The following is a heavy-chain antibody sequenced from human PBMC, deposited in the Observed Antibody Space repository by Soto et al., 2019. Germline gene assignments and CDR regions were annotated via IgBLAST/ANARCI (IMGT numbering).Heavy chain of an antibody. V-gene: IGHV4-34*01. D-gene: IGHD3-10*01. CDR2: INESGSP. Sequence: QVQLQQWGAGLLKPSETLSLTCAVYGASLSGYYWTWIRQSPGKGLEWIAEINESGSPNYSPSHKSRVTISKVTSKKQFSLTLSSVTAADTAVYYFGGGRHYGSWSYSIRSGFQYYFYIDVWGKGTTVTVSS. J-gene: IGHJ6*03. CDR3: GGGRHYGSWSYSIRSGFQYYFYIDV. CDR1: GASLSGYY.